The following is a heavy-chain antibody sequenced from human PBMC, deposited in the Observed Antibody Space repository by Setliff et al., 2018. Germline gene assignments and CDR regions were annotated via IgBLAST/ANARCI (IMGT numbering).Heavy chain of an antibody. D-gene: IGHD1-7*01. CDR2: ISAYNGNT. Sequence: ASVKVSCKASGYTFTSYGISWVRQAPGQGLEWMGWISAYNGNTNYAQKLQGRVTMTTDTSTSTAYMELRSLRSDDTAVYYCARYITGTTYYYGSGLYEDYWGQGTLVTVSS. CDR1: GYTFTSYG. J-gene: IGHJ4*02. CDR3: ARYITGTTYYYGSGLYEDY. V-gene: IGHV1-18*01.